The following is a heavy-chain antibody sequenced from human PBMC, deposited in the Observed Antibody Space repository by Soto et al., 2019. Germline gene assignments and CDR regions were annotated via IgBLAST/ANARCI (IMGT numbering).Heavy chain of an antibody. J-gene: IGHJ5*02. CDR1: GYTFTSYG. V-gene: IGHV1-18*01. D-gene: IGHD6-13*01. CDR2: ISAYNGNT. CDR3: ARGKAAAVDFNWFDP. Sequence: ASVKVSCKASGYTFTSYGISWVRQAPGQGLEWMGWISAYNGNTNYAQKLQGRVTMTTDTSTSTAYMELRSLRSDDTAVYYCARGKAAAVDFNWFDPWGQGTLVTVSS.